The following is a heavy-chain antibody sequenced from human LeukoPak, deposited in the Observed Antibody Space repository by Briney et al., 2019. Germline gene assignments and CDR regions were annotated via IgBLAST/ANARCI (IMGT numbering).Heavy chain of an antibody. CDR2: ISSSSSYI. Sequence: PGGSLRLSCAASGFTFSSYSMNWVRQAPGKGLEWVSSISSSSSYIYYADSVKGRFTISRDNAKNSLYLQMNSLRAEDTAVYYCARVLGRRGYSVPNRFDPWGQGTLVTVSS. CDR3: ARVLGRRGYSVPNRFDP. D-gene: IGHD5/OR15-5a*01. J-gene: IGHJ5*02. V-gene: IGHV3-21*01. CDR1: GFTFSSYS.